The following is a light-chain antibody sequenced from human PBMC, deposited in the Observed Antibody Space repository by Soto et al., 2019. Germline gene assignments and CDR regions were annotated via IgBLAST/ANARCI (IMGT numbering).Light chain of an antibody. CDR3: QQYKNWPRT. J-gene: IGKJ1*01. CDR2: GAS. V-gene: IGKV3-15*01. CDR1: QRVXSN. Sequence: EIVVTQCPSTLSVSPGERATLSCRASQRVXSNLGWYQQKPGQAPRILXYGASTRATGIPARLSGSGSGTEFTLTISSLQSEDFAVYYCQQYKNWPRTFGQGTKVDI.